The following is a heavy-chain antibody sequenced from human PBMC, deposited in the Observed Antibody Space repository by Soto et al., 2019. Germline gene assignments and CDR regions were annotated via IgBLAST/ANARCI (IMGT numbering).Heavy chain of an antibody. CDR3: ARDPGGYSYGQYYFDY. CDR2: IYSGGST. D-gene: IGHD5-18*01. V-gene: IGHV3-53*01. CDR1: GFTVSSNY. Sequence: PVGSLRLSCAASGFTVSSNYMSWVRQAPGKGLEWVSVIYSGGSTYYADSVKGRFTISRDNSKNTLYLQMNSLRAEDTAVYYCARDPGGYSYGQYYFDYWGQGTLVTVSS. J-gene: IGHJ4*02.